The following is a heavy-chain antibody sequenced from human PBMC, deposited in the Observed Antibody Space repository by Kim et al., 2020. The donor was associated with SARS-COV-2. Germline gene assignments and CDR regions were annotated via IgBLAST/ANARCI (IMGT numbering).Heavy chain of an antibody. V-gene: IGHV4-39*01. CDR3: ARHWRLGELSFHFDY. D-gene: IGHD3-16*02. Sequence: NPSLKSRVTISVDTSKNQFSLKLSSVTAADTAVYYCARHWRLGELSFHFDYWGQGTLVTVSS. J-gene: IGHJ4*02.